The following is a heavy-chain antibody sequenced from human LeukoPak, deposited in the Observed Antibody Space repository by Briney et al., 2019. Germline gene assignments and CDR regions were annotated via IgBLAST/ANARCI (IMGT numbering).Heavy chain of an antibody. Sequence: SETLSLTCTVSGGSSSSYYWSWIRQPPGKGLEWIGYISNSGSTNYNPSLKSRVTISVDTSKKQFFLKLSSVTAADTAVYYCARVCLTIFGVGRGYYYMDVWGKGTTVTVSS. D-gene: IGHD3-3*01. V-gene: IGHV4-59*01. J-gene: IGHJ6*03. CDR2: ISNSGST. CDR3: ARVCLTIFGVGRGYYYMDV. CDR1: GGSSSSYY.